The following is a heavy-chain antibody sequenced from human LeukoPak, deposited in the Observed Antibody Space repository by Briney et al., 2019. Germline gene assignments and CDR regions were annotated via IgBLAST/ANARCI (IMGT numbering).Heavy chain of an antibody. CDR1: GFTVSSNY. V-gene: IGHV3-53*01. CDR2: IYSGGST. J-gene: IGHJ4*02. D-gene: IGHD3-10*01. Sequence: PGGSLRLSCAASGFTVSSNYMSWVRQAPGKGLEWVSVIYSGGSTYYADSVKGRFTISRDNSKNTLYLQMNSLRAEDTAVYYCARDRQRFGESWAFDYWGQGTLVTVSS. CDR3: ARDRQRFGESWAFDY.